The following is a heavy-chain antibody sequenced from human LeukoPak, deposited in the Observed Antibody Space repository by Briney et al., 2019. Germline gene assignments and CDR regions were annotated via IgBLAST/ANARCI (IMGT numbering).Heavy chain of an antibody. Sequence: GGSLRLSCAACGFTFSSYAMSWVRQAPGKGLEWVSAISGSGGSTYYADSVKGRFPISRDNSKNTLYLQMNSLRAEDTAVYYCAKQSSGYYYYPIDYWGQGTLVTVSS. CDR2: ISGSGGST. CDR1: GFTFSSYA. V-gene: IGHV3-23*01. D-gene: IGHD3-22*01. CDR3: AKQSSGYYYYPIDY. J-gene: IGHJ4*02.